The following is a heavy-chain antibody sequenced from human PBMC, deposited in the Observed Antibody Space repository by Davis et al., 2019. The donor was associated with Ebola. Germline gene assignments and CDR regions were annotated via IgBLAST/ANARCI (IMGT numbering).Heavy chain of an antibody. CDR1: GGSISNYY. CDR3: ARGAVAGNFDY. Sequence: PSETLSLTCTVSGGSISNYYWSWIRQHPGKGLEWIGYIYYSGSTYYNPSLKSRVTISVDTSKNQFSLKLSSVTAADTAVYYCARGAVAGNFDYWGQGTLVTVSS. D-gene: IGHD6-19*01. V-gene: IGHV4-59*06. J-gene: IGHJ4*02. CDR2: IYYSGST.